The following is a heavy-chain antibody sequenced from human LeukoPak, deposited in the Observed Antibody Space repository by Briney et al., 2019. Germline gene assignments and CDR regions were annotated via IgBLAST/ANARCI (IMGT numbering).Heavy chain of an antibody. V-gene: IGHV1-46*01. CDR2: INPSGGST. CDR1: GYTFTSYC. D-gene: IGHD6-13*01. CDR3: ASELGHDAFDI. Sequence: ASVKVSCKASGYTFTSYCMHWVRQAPGQGLERMGIINPSGGSTSYAQKFQGRVTMARDTSTSTVYMELSSLRSEDTAVYYCASELGHDAFDIWGQGTMVTVSS. J-gene: IGHJ3*02.